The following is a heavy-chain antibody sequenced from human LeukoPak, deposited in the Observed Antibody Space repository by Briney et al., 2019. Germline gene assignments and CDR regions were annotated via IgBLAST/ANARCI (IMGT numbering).Heavy chain of an antibody. J-gene: IGHJ4*02. D-gene: IGHD3-10*01. CDR2: IYYSGST. CDR3: ARSGYYGSGSFSNFDY. CDR1: GGSISTGGYS. V-gene: IGHV4-30-2*01. Sequence: SETLSLTCAVSGGSISTGGYSWSWIRQPPGKGLEWIAHIYYSGSTYYNPSLKSRVTISVDRSKNQFSLKLTSVTAADTAVYYCARSGYYGSGSFSNFDYWGQGTLVTVSS.